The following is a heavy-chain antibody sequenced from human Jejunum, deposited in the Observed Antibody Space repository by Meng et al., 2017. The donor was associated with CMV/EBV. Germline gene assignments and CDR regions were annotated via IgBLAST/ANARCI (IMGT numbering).Heavy chain of an antibody. CDR3: ARAGGIYDSPDV. J-gene: IGHJ6*02. D-gene: IGHD3-3*01. CDR1: GLTFTSDS. Sequence: AARGLTFTSDSMNWVRQAPGKGLEWVSSISSSSSYIYYADSVKGRFTISRDNAKNSLYLQMNSLRAEDTAVYYCARAGGIYDSPDVWGQGTTVTVSS. V-gene: IGHV3-21*01. CDR2: ISSSSSYI.